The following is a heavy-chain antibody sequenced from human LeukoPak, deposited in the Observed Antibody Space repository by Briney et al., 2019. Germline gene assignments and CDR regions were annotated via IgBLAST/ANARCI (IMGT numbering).Heavy chain of an antibody. CDR2: ISSSSSYI. CDR1: GFXFSSYS. CDR3: TRDGLHTAHFDY. D-gene: IGHD5-18*01. V-gene: IGHV3-21*01. J-gene: IGHJ4*02. Sequence: GGSLRLSCAASGFXFSSYSINWVRQAPGKGLEWVSSISSSSSYIYYADSVKGRFTISRDNARNSLYLQMNSLRDEDTAVYYCTRDGLHTAHFDYWGQGTLVTVSS.